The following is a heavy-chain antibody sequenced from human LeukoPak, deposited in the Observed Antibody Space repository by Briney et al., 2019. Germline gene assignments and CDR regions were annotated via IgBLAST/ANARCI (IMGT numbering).Heavy chain of an antibody. Sequence: SETLSLTCTVSGGSISSNNYYWGWIRQPPGKGLEWIGSIYYSGSTYYNPSLKSRVTISVDTSKNQFSLKLNSVTAADTAIYYCARASGYSNRHCDYWGQGTLVTVSS. CDR3: ARASGYSNRHCDY. V-gene: IGHV4-39*07. CDR2: IYYSGST. D-gene: IGHD6-13*01. J-gene: IGHJ4*02. CDR1: GGSISSNNYY.